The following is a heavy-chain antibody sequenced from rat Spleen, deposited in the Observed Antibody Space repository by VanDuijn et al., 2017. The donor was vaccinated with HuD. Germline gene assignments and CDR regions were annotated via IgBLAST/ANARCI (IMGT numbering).Heavy chain of an antibody. CDR3: TRDLYLGFTY. D-gene: IGHD2-1*01. J-gene: IGHJ3*01. CDR1: GITFNNYW. CDR2: ISNTGDT. V-gene: IGHV5-31*01. Sequence: EVQLVESGGGRVQPGRSLKLSCVASGITFNNYWMTWIRQAPGKGLEWVASISNTGDTFYPDSVKGRFTVSRDNAKSTLYLQMDSLRSEDTASYYCTRDLYLGFTYWGQGTLVTVSS.